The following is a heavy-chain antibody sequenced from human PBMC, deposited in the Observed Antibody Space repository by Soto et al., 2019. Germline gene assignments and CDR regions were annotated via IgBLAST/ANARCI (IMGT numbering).Heavy chain of an antibody. J-gene: IGHJ3*02. V-gene: IGHV3-74*01. CDR2: INGDGSYT. CDR1: GFTFSNYW. CDR3: VRTWHGFDI. Sequence: EVQLVESGGGLVQPGGSLRLSCAASGFTFSNYWMHWVRPAPEKGLLWVSHINGDGSYTDFADSVKGRFTISRDNAKNTVYLQIQSLRVEDTAVYFCVRTWHGFDIWGPGTMVTVSS.